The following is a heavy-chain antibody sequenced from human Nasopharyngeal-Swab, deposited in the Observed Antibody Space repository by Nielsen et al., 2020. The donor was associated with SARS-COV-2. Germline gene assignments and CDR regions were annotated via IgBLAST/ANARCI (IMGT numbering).Heavy chain of an antibody. D-gene: IGHD5-18*01. CDR2: ISYDVSNK. CDR3: ARAEGYSYGPLIYYYYMDV. Sequence: WIRQPPGKGLEGVAVISYDVSNKYYADSLKGRFTISRDNSKNTLYLQMNSLRAEDTAVYYCARAEGYSYGPLIYYYYMDVWGKGTTVTVSS. V-gene: IGHV3-30-3*01. J-gene: IGHJ6*03.